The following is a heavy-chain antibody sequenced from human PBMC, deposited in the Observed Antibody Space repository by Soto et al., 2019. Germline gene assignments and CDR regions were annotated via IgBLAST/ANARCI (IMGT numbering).Heavy chain of an antibody. J-gene: IGHJ6*02. CDR1: GGTFSSYA. D-gene: IGHD6-13*01. V-gene: IGHV1-69*13. CDR3: ASPADIAAADSYYGMDV. CDR2: IIPIFGTA. Sequence: SVKVSCKASGGTFSSYAISWVRQAPGQGLEWMGGIIPIFGTANYAQKFQGRVTITADESTSTAYMELSSLRSEDTAVYYCASPADIAAADSYYGMDVWGQGTTVTVSS.